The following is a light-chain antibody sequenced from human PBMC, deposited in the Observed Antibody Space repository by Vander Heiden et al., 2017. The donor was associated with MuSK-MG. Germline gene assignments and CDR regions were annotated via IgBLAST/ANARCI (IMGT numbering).Light chain of an antibody. V-gene: IGLV1-44*01. Sequence: QSMLTQPPSASGAPGQRVSISCSGGSSNVGRNAVNWYQQVPGTAPKLLIRNNRRRSGVPDRFSGSKSGPSASLAISGLQPEDEADYYCASWDDSRNGYVFGTGTKVTVL. CDR2: RNN. CDR3: ASWDDSRNGYV. CDR1: SSNVGRNA. J-gene: IGLJ1*01.